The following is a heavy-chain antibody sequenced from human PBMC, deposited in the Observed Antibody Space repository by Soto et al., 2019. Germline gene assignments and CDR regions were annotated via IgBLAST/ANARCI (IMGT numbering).Heavy chain of an antibody. CDR1: GGSISSGDYY. CDR3: ARNPIAAAGYGMDV. Sequence: QVQLQESGPGLVKPSQTLSLTCTVSGGSISSGDYYWSWIRQPPGKGLEWTGYIYYSGSTYYNSSLKSRVTISVDTSKNQFSLKLSSVTAADTAVYYCARNPIAAAGYGMDVWGQGTTVTVSS. V-gene: IGHV4-30-4*01. J-gene: IGHJ6*02. D-gene: IGHD6-13*01. CDR2: IYYSGST.